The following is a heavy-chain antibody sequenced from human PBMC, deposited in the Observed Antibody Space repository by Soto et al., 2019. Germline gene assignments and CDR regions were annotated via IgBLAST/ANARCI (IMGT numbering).Heavy chain of an antibody. V-gene: IGHV2-5*02. CDR1: GFSLSTSGVG. D-gene: IGHD3-10*01. J-gene: IGHJ5*02. CDR2: IYWDDDK. Sequence: QITLKESGPTLVKPTQTLTLTCTFSGFSLSTSGVGVGWIRQPPGKALEWLALIYWDDDKRYSPSLKSRLTITKDTAKNQVVLTMTNMDPVDTATYYCAHSIGFITPPRYNWFDPWGQGTLVTVSS. CDR3: AHSIGFITPPRYNWFDP.